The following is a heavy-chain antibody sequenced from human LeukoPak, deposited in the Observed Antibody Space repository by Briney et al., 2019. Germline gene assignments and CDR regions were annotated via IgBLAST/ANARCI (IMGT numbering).Heavy chain of an antibody. J-gene: IGHJ6*03. D-gene: IGHD3-3*02. CDR3: ARDRAHFWSIYYFYYMDV. V-gene: IGHV3-7*01. Sequence: GGSLRLSCVGSGFTISNYWMSWVRQAPGKGREWVANINQDGTEKNYVESVKGRLTISRDNARNSLCLQVKSLRAEDTAVYYCARDRAHFWSIYYFYYMDVWGRGTTVTVTS. CDR1: GFTISNYW. CDR2: INQDGTEK.